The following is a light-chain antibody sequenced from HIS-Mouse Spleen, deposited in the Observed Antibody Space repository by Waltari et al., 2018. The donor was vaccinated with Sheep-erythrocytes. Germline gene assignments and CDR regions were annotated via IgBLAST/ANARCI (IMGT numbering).Light chain of an antibody. CDR2: EVS. Sequence: QSALTQPPSASGSPGQSVTISCTGTSSDVGGYNYVSWYQQHPGKAPKLMLYEVSKRRSGGSNRVSGAKSGNTASLTISGLQAEDEADYYCCSYAGSSTPWVFGGGTKLTVL. CDR3: CSYAGSSTPWV. V-gene: IGLV2-23*02. CDR1: SSDVGGYNY. J-gene: IGLJ3*02.